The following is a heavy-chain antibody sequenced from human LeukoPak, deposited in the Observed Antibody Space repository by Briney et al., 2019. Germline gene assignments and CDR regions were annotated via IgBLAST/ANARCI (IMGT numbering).Heavy chain of an antibody. J-gene: IGHJ4*02. CDR1: GGSISSYY. CDR2: IYYSGST. V-gene: IGHV4-59*12. D-gene: IGHD2-2*01. Sequence: SETLSLTCTVSGGSISSYYWSWIRQPPGKGLEWIGYIYYSGSTNYNPSLKSRVTISVDRSKDQFSLKLSSVTAADTAVYYCARGNHGVVPAATFDYWGQGTLVTVSS. CDR3: ARGNHGVVPAATFDY.